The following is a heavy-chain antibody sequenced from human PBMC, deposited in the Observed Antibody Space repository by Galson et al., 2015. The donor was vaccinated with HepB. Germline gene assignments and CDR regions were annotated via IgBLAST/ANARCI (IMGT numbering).Heavy chain of an antibody. CDR2: ISYDGSNK. Sequence: SLRLSCAASGFTFSSYGMHWVRQAPGKGLEWVAVISYDGSNKYYADSVKGRFTISRDNSKNTLYLQMNSPRAEDTAVYYCAKDGLRFLEWLRDEKVGFDYWGQGTLVTVSS. CDR1: GFTFSSYG. CDR3: AKDGLRFLEWLRDEKVGFDY. J-gene: IGHJ4*02. V-gene: IGHV3-30*18. D-gene: IGHD3-3*01.